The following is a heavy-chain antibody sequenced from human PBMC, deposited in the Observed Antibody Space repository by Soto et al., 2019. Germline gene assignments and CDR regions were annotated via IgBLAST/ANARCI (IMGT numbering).Heavy chain of an antibody. Sequence: LSLTCAVSGGSFRSNNWWFWVRQPPGKGLEWIGEIHHRESTNLNPSLKSRVTISVDRSKNEFSLKVKSVTAADTAVYYCGCRVEDISYDYYGMDVWGQGTTVTVSS. V-gene: IGHV4-4*02. D-gene: IGHD2-15*01. CDR1: GGSFRSNNW. CDR2: IHHREST. J-gene: IGHJ6*02. CDR3: GCRVEDISYDYYGMDV.